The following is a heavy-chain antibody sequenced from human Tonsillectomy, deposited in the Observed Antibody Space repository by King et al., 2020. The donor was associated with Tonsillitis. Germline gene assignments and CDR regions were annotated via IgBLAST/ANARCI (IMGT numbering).Heavy chain of an antibody. Sequence: VQLVESGGGLVQPGRSLRLSCAASGFTFDDYAMHWVRQAPGKGLEWVSGISWNSGSIGYADSVKGRFTISRDNAKNSLYLQMNSLRAEDTALYYCAKYIQNLVGATNHFDYWGQGTLVTVSS. J-gene: IGHJ4*02. CDR1: GFTFDDYA. CDR2: ISWNSGSI. V-gene: IGHV3-9*01. D-gene: IGHD1-26*01. CDR3: AKYIQNLVGATNHFDY.